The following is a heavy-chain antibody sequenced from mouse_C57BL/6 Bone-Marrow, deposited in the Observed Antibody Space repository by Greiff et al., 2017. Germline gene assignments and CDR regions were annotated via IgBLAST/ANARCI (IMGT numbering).Heavy chain of an antibody. Sequence: EVQRVESGGGLVKPGGSLKLSCAASGFTFSSYAMSWVRQTPEKRLEWVATISDGGSYTYYPDNVKGRFTISRGNAKNNLYLQMSHLKSEDTAMYYCARDLPDYYGSSHYAMDYWGQGTSVTVSS. CDR2: ISDGGSYT. CDR1: GFTFSSYA. CDR3: ARDLPDYYGSSHYAMDY. J-gene: IGHJ4*01. D-gene: IGHD1-1*01. V-gene: IGHV5-4*01.